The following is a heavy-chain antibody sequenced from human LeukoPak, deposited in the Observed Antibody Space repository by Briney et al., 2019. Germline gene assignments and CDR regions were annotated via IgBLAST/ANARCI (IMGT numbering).Heavy chain of an antibody. CDR2: INHSGST. CDR1: GGSFSGYY. D-gene: IGHD5-18*01. J-gene: IGHJ4*02. V-gene: IGHV4-34*01. Sequence: SETLSLTCAVYGGSFSGYYWSWIRQPPGKGLEWIGEINHSGSTNYSPSLKSRVTISVDTSKNQFSLKLSSVTAADTAVYYCARVNRGYSYGYGAHFDYWGQGTLVTVSS. CDR3: ARVNRGYSYGYGAHFDY.